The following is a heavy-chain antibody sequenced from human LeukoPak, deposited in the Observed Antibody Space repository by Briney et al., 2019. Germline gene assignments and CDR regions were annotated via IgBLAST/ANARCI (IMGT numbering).Heavy chain of an antibody. CDR3: AMGSIITLDY. J-gene: IGHJ4*02. Sequence: PGGSLRLSCAASGFTFSSYEMNWVRQAPGKGLEWVSYFSSSGSTIYYADSVKGRFTISRDNAKNSLYLQMNSLRAEDTAVYYCAMGSIITLDYWGQGTLVTVSS. V-gene: IGHV3-48*03. D-gene: IGHD3-22*01. CDR1: GFTFSSYE. CDR2: FSSSGSTI.